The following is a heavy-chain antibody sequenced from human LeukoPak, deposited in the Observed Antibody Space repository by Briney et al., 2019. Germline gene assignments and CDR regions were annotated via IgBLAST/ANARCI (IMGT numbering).Heavy chain of an antibody. D-gene: IGHD3-3*01. CDR2: ISYDGSNK. CDR1: GFTFSSYG. Sequence: GGSLRLSCAASGFTFSSYGMHWVRQAPGKGLEWVAVISYDGSNKYYADSVKGRFTISRDNSKNTLYLQMNSLRAEDTAVYYCAKDRMVGRRFLEFYFDYWGQGTLVTVSS. CDR3: AKDRMVGRRFLEFYFDY. J-gene: IGHJ4*02. V-gene: IGHV3-30*18.